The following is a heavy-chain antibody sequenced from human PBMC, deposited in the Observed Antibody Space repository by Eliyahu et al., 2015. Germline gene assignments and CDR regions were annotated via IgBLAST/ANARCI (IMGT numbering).Heavy chain of an antibody. Sequence: QVQLVQSGSELKKPGASVKVSCKASGYTFTSYAMXWVRQAPGQGLEWMGWINTNTGNPTYAQGFTGRFVFSLDTSVSTAYLQISSLKAEDTAVYYCARKGVPATPRVYYYYYYMDVWGKGTTVTVSS. D-gene: IGHD2-2*01. CDR1: GYTFTSYA. J-gene: IGHJ6*03. CDR2: INTNTGNP. V-gene: IGHV7-4-1*02. CDR3: ARKGVPATPRVYYYYYYMDV.